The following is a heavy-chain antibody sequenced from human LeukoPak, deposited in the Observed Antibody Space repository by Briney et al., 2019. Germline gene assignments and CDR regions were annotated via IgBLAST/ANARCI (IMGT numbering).Heavy chain of an antibody. CDR1: GYTFTDYY. CDR2: INPNSGAT. V-gene: IGHV1-2*02. Sequence: ASVTVSCKGSGYTFTDYYMHWVRQAPGQGVEWMGWINPNSGATNCAQDFQGRVTMTRDTSINTIYMELTRLTSDDTAVYFCAREGQWRSDYWGQGTLVTVSS. CDR3: AREGQWRSDY. J-gene: IGHJ4*02. D-gene: IGHD6-19*01.